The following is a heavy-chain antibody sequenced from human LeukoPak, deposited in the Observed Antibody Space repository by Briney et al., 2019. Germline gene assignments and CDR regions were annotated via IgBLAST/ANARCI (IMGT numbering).Heavy chain of an antibody. V-gene: IGHV3-21*01. CDR2: ISSSSSYI. D-gene: IGHD3/OR15-3a*01. Sequence: GGSLRLSCAASGFTFSSYSMNWVRQAPGKGLEWVSSISSSSSYIYYADSVKGRFTISRDNAKNSLYLQMNSLRAEDTAAYYCARVHWTDGAFDIWGQGTMVTVSS. CDR1: GFTFSSYS. J-gene: IGHJ3*02. CDR3: ARVHWTDGAFDI.